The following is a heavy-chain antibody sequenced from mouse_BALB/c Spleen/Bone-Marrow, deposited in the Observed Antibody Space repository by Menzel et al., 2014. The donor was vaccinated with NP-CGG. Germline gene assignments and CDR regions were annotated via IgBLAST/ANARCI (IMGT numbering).Heavy chain of an antibody. Sequence: QVQLQQPGAELVRPGTSVKVSCKASGYVFTNYLIEWVKQRPGQGLEWIGVINAGSGGTDYSEKFKGEATLTADKSSSTAYMQLNSLTSDDSAVYFCARSLTGKKTFDYGGQGTTLTASS. J-gene: IGHJ2*01. CDR1: GYVFTNYL. CDR2: INAGSGGT. V-gene: IGHV1-54*01. D-gene: IGHD4-1*01. CDR3: ARSLTGKKTFDY.